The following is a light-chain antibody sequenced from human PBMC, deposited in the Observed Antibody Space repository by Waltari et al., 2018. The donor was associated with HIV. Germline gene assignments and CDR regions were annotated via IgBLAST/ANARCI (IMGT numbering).Light chain of an antibody. CDR3: QQYDTWPPKT. CDR1: QTIGTN. Sequence: EIVMTKSPATLSVSPGERATLPCRASQTIGTNLACYQQKPGQAPRLLIYDASTRATGIPARFIGSGAGAEFTLAISSLQAEDFAVYYCQQYDTWPPKTFGQGTKVEIK. V-gene: IGKV3-15*01. CDR2: DAS. J-gene: IGKJ1*01.